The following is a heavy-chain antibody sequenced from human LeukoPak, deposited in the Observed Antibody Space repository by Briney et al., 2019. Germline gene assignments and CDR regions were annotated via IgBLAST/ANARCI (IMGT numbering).Heavy chain of an antibody. CDR2: IRYDGSNK. CDR1: GFTFSSYG. V-gene: IGHV3-30*02. Sequence: PGGSLRLSCAASGFTFSSYGMHWVRQAPGKGLEWVAFIRYDGSNKYYADSVKGRFTISRDNSKNTLYLQMNSLRAEDTAVYCCAKDVSLAAGPDYWGQGTLVTVSS. D-gene: IGHD6-6*01. CDR3: AKDVSLAAGPDY. J-gene: IGHJ4*02.